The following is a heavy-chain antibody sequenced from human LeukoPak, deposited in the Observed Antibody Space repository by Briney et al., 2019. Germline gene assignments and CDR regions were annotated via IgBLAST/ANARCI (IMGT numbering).Heavy chain of an antibody. Sequence: ASVRVSCKASGYSFSSYYMQWVRQAPGQGLEWMGIINPSGGSTSYAQKFQGRVTMTRDTSTSTVYMDLTRLRSEDTAIYYCARDGRPRAAAALSSDHWGQGTLVTVSS. CDR1: GYSFSSYY. V-gene: IGHV1-46*01. CDR2: INPSGGST. J-gene: IGHJ4*02. D-gene: IGHD6-13*01. CDR3: ARDGRPRAAAALSSDH.